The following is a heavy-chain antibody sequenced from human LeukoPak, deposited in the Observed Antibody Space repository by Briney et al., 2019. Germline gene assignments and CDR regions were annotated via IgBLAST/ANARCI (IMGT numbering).Heavy chain of an antibody. Sequence: EASVKVSCKASGYTFTSYGISWVRQAPGQGLEWMGRIIPILGIANYAQKFQGRVTITADKSTSTAYMELSSLRSEDTAVYYCARDVYYYGSGSYIGGQGTLVTVSS. V-gene: IGHV1-69*04. CDR3: ARDVYYYGSGSYI. D-gene: IGHD3-10*01. CDR2: IIPILGIA. CDR1: GYTFTSYG. J-gene: IGHJ4*02.